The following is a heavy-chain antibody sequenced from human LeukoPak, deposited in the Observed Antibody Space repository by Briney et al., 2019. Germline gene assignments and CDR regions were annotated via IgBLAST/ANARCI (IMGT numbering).Heavy chain of an antibody. CDR3: AREGPSALGSFDY. V-gene: IGHV4-30-4*01. CDR1: GGSISSGDYY. Sequence: SQTLSLTCTVSGGSISSGDYYWSWIRQPPGKGLEWIGYIYYSGSTYYNPSLKSRVTISVDTSKNQFSLKLSSVTAADTAVYYCAREGPSALGSFDYWGQGTLVTVSS. D-gene: IGHD1-26*01. J-gene: IGHJ4*02. CDR2: IYYSGST.